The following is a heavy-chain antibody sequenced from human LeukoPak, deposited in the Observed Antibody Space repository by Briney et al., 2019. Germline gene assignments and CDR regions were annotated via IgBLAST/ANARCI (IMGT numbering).Heavy chain of an antibody. CDR2: INHSGST. Sequence: SQTLSLTCAVYGGSFSGYYWSWIRQPPGKGLEWMGEINHSGSTNYNPSLKSRVTISVDTSKDQFSLKRSSVTAADTAVYYCGRGGFITMVRGVKFDPWGQGTLVSVSS. CDR3: GRGGFITMVRGVKFDP. CDR1: GGSFSGYY. J-gene: IGHJ5*02. D-gene: IGHD3-10*01. V-gene: IGHV4-34*01.